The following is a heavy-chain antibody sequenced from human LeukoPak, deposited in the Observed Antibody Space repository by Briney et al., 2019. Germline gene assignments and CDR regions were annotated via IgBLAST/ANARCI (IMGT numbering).Heavy chain of an antibody. J-gene: IGHJ4*02. CDR3: ARTTGIEFLDGDYYFDY. Sequence: SGGSLRLSCAASGFTFSSYWMSWVRQAPGKGLEWVANIKQDGSEKYYVDSVKGRFTISRDKSKNTLYLQMNSLRAEDTAVYYCARTTGIEFLDGDYYFDYWGQGTLVTVSS. V-gene: IGHV3-7*01. CDR2: IKQDGSEK. CDR1: GFTFSSYW. D-gene: IGHD3-3*01.